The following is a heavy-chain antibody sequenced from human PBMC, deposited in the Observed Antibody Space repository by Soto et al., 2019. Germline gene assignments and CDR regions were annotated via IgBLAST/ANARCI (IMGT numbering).Heavy chain of an antibody. V-gene: IGHV1-18*01. CDR1: GYTFTSYG. Sequence: ASVKVSCKASGYTFTSYGISWVRQAPGQGLEWMGWISAYNGNTNYAQKLQGRVTMTTDTSTSTAYMELRSLRSDDTAVYYCARDNCSGGSCYSNYYYYGMDVWGQGTTVTVSS. J-gene: IGHJ6*02. CDR2: ISAYNGNT. D-gene: IGHD2-15*01. CDR3: ARDNCSGGSCYSNYYYYGMDV.